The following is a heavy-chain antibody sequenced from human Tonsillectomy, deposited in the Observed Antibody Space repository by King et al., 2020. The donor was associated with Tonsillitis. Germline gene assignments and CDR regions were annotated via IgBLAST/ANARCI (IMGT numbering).Heavy chain of an antibody. CDR2: IPYDGSNK. CDR1: GFSFRNYG. CDR3: AKEIAAAGDSYYSYGMDV. Sequence: VQLVESGGGVVQPGRSLRLSCAASGFSFRNYGIHWVRQAPGKGLEWVAIIPYDGSNKYYADSVKGRFTVSRDNSKNTLHLQMNSLRVEDTAVYYCAKEIAAAGDSYYSYGMDVWDQGTAVTVSS. J-gene: IGHJ6*02. D-gene: IGHD6-13*01. V-gene: IGHV3-30*18.